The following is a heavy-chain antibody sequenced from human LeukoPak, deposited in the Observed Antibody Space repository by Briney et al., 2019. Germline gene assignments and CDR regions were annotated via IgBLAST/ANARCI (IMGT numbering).Heavy chain of an antibody. D-gene: IGHD3-3*01. V-gene: IGHV1-69*01. CDR1: GGTFSIYA. Sequence: SVKVSCKASGGTFSIYAISWVRQAPGQGLEWMGGIIPILGTANYAQMFQGRVTITADESTSKAYMELSSLRSEDTAVYYCARALGRFWNFDYWGQGTLVTVPS. J-gene: IGHJ4*02. CDR3: ARALGRFWNFDY. CDR2: IIPILGTA.